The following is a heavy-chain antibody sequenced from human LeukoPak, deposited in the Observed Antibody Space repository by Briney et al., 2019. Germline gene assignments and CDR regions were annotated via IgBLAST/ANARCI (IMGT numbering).Heavy chain of an antibody. CDR2: ISAYNGNT. Sequence: ASVKVSCKASGYTFTSYGISWVRQAPGQGLEWMGWISAYNGNTNYAQKLQGRVTMTTDTSTSTAYMELSRLTSDDTAVYYCARDRPGISLHFDLWGRGTLITVSS. CDR3: ARDRPGISLHFDL. V-gene: IGHV1-18*01. CDR1: GYTFTSYG. J-gene: IGHJ2*01. D-gene: IGHD2-15*01.